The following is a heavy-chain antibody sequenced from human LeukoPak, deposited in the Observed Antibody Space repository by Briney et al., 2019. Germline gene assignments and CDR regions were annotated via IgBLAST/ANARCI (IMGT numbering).Heavy chain of an antibody. CDR2: MKEDGTRK. V-gene: IGHV3-7*01. D-gene: IGHD3-9*01. CDR1: GFTFSSYA. Sequence: GGSLRLSCAASGFTFSSYAMHWVRQAPGKGLEWVANMKEDGTRKYYLDSVKGRFTISRDNAKNTVFLQMNSLRVEDTAVYYCAKDDWGPAYWGQGTLVTVSS. CDR3: AKDDWGPAY. J-gene: IGHJ1*01.